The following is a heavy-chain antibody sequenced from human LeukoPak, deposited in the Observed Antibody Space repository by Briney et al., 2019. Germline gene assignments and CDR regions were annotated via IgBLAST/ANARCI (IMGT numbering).Heavy chain of an antibody. D-gene: IGHD4-11*01. CDR1: GYSISSTYC. V-gene: IGHV4-38-2*02. CDR2: VCHSGST. J-gene: IGHJ4*02. CDR3: ARGQSSTDSFDY. Sequence: RASETLSLTCTVSGYSISSTYCWGWIRQPPGKGLEWIGRVCHSGSTYYNPSLKSRVTISVDTSKNQFSLKLSSVTAADTAVYYCARGQSSTDSFDYWGQGTLVTVSS.